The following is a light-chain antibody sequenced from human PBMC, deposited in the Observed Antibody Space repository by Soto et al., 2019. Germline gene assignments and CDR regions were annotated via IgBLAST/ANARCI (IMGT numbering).Light chain of an antibody. CDR2: DVT. CDR3: SSYTSTNTLV. V-gene: IGLV2-14*01. CDR1: RSDVGGYNF. J-gene: IGLJ2*01. Sequence: QLVLTQPASVSGSPGQSITISCTGTRSDVGGYNFVSWYQQHPGKVPKLLIYDVTHRPSGVSNRFSASKSANTASLTISGLQAEDEADYYCSSYTSTNTLVFGGGTKLTVL.